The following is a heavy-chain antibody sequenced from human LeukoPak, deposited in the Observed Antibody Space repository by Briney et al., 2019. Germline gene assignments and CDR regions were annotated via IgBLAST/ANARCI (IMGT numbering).Heavy chain of an antibody. D-gene: IGHD1-26*01. CDR1: GGSISSSSYY. CDR2: IYYSGST. J-gene: IGHJ4*01. Sequence: SETLSLTCTVSGGSISSSSYYWGWIRQPPGKGLEWIGSIYYSGSTYYNPSLKSRVTISVDTSKNQFSLKLSSVTAAGTAVYYCASLRERSYYARGFDYWGHGTLVTVSS. V-gene: IGHV4-39*01. CDR3: ASLRERSYYARGFDY.